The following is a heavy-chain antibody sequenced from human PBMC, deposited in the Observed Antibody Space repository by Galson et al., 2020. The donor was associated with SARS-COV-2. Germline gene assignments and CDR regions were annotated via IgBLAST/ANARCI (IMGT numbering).Heavy chain of an antibody. Sequence: SETLSLTCAVYGGSFSGYYWSWIRQPPGKGLEWIGEINHSGSTNYNPSLKSRVTISVDTSKNQFSLKLSSVTAADTAVYYCARAGDTAPCDYWGQGTLVTVSS. D-gene: IGHD5-18*01. J-gene: IGHJ4*02. CDR3: ARAGDTAPCDY. V-gene: IGHV4-34*01. CDR1: GGSFSGYY. CDR2: INHSGST.